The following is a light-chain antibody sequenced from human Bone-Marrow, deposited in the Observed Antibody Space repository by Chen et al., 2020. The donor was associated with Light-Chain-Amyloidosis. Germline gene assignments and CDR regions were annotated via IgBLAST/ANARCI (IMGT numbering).Light chain of an antibody. V-gene: IGLV2-14*01. J-gene: IGLJ1*01. CDR1: SSDVGGDNH. CDR2: EVT. CDR3: SSYTITNTLV. Sequence: QSALTQPASVSGSPGQSITISCTGTSSDVGGDNHVSWYQQHPDKAPNLMIYEVTSRPSWVPDRFSGSKSDNTASLTISGLQTEDEADYFCSSYTITNTLVFGSGTRVTVL.